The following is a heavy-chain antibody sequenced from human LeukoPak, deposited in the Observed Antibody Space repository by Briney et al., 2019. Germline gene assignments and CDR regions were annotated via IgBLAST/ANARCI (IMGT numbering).Heavy chain of an antibody. D-gene: IGHD3-9*01. CDR1: GFTFSSYW. CDR2: INSDGSST. J-gene: IGHJ5*02. V-gene: IGHV3-74*01. Sequence: PGGSLRLSCAASGFTFSSYWMRWVRQAPGKGLVWVSRINSDGSSTSYADSVEGRFTISRDNAKNTLYLQMNSLRAEDTAVYYCARSNYDILTGYYYNWFDPWGQGTLVTVSS. CDR3: ARSNYDILTGYYYNWFDP.